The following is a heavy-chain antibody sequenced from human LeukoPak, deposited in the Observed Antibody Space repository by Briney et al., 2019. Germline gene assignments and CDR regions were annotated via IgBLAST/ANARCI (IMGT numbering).Heavy chain of an antibody. V-gene: IGHV4-4*02. D-gene: IGHD1-26*01. CDR2: FYLNWST. Sequence: PSVTLSLTCAVSGGSISSSNLWSWVREPPGKGPEWIGEFYLNWSTNYNPSHESRVPISRDKYKTHFSVKLSSVTAADTAVYYCARDKWEPRYAFDIWGQGTMVTASS. CDR1: GGSISSSNL. J-gene: IGHJ3*02. CDR3: ARDKWEPRYAFDI.